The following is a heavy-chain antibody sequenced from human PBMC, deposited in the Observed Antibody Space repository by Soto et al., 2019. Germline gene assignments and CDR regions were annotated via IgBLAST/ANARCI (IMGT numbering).Heavy chain of an antibody. J-gene: IGHJ1*01. CDR3: ANRGDDIKFFQY. V-gene: IGHV3-23*01. CDR2: ISGNGRVT. CDR1: GLTFSSNA. Sequence: EVHLLESGGGLLQPGGSLRLSCAASGLTFSSNAMSWVRQTPGKGREWVSTISGNGRVTYYKDSVKGRLTISSDNSKTTVYMQMNSLRAEDTAVYYCANRGDDIKFFQYWGQGTLVTVSS. D-gene: IGHD2-21*02.